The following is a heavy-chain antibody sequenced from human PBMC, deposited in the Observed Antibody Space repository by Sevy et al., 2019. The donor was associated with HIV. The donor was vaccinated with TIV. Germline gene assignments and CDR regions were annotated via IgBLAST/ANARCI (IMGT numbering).Heavy chain of an antibody. Sequence: SETLSLTCTVSGGSISSYYWSWIRQPPGKGLEWIGYIYYSGSTNYNPSLKSRVTISVDTSKNQFSLKLSSVTAADTAVYYCARAVDGYNLDAFDIWGQGTMVTVSS. J-gene: IGHJ3*02. D-gene: IGHD5-12*01. V-gene: IGHV4-59*13. CDR1: GGSISSYY. CDR3: ARAVDGYNLDAFDI. CDR2: IYYSGST.